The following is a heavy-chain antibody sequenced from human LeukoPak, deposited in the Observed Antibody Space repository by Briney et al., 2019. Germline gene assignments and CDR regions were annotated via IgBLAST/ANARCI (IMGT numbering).Heavy chain of an antibody. Sequence: SETLSLTCTVSGGSISNGDYYWSWIRQHPGKGLEWIGYIYYSGSTYYNPSLKSRVAISVDTSKNQFSLKLSSVTAADTAVYYCARVVGSSWYSNYYYGMDVWGQGTTVTVSS. J-gene: IGHJ6*02. CDR3: ARVVGSSWYSNYYYGMDV. CDR2: IYYSGST. V-gene: IGHV4-31*03. CDR1: GGSISNGDYY. D-gene: IGHD6-13*01.